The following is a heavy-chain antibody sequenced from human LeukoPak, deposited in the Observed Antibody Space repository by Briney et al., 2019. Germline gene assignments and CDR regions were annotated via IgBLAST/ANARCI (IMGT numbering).Heavy chain of an antibody. CDR1: GFTFSSYA. CDR3: ARGHTAVTRHFDS. Sequence: GGSLRLSCAASGFTFSSYAMNWVRQAPGKGLEWVSIISSGSSAIFSADALKGRFTISRDDAKNLLYLDMNSLRAEDTAVYYCARGHTAVTRHFDSWGQGTLVTVSS. D-gene: IGHD4-17*01. CDR2: ISSGSSAI. V-gene: IGHV3-21*01. J-gene: IGHJ4*02.